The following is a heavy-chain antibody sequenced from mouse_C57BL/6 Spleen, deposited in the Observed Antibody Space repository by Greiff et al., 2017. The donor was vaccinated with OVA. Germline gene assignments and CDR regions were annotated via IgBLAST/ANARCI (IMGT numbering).Heavy chain of an antibody. D-gene: IGHD1-1*01. CDR1: GYTFTSYW. V-gene: IGHV1-53*01. J-gene: IGHJ2*01. CDR3: AIIYYYGSIDY. Sequence: QVQLQQPGTELVKPGASVKLSCKASGYTFTSYWMHWVKQRPGQGLEWIGNINPSNGGNNYNEKFKSKATLTVDKSSSTSYMQLRSLTSEDSAVDYRAIIYYYGSIDYWGQGTTLTVSS. CDR2: INPSNGGN.